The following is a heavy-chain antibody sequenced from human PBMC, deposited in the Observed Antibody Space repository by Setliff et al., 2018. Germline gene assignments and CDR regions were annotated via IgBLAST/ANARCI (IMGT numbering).Heavy chain of an antibody. D-gene: IGHD5-18*01. J-gene: IGHJ6*02. CDR3: ARVDDGGYPDFYYYYGMDV. CDR2: IYTSGST. Sequence: SETLSLTCTVSGGSISSGSYYWSWIRQPAGKGLEWIGRIYTSGSTNYNPSLKSRVTISVDTSKNQFSLKLSSVTAADTAVYYCARVDDGGYPDFYYYYGMDVCGPGT. V-gene: IGHV4-61*02. CDR1: GGSISSGSYY.